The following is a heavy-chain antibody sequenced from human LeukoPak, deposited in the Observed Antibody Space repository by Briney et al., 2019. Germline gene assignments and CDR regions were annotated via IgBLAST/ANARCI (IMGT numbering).Heavy chain of an antibody. J-gene: IGHJ4*02. D-gene: IGHD1-26*01. CDR2: IYGGGRT. CDR1: GFTVTTTY. CDR3: ARSVAGPTFLLDY. V-gene: IGHV3-53*01. Sequence: PGGSLRLSCEASGFTVTTTYMSWVRQAPGKGPEWVSSIYGGGRTYYADSVEGRYTISRDNSKNMLYLQMSSLRAEDAAIYYCARSVAGPTFLLDYWGQGTLVAVSS.